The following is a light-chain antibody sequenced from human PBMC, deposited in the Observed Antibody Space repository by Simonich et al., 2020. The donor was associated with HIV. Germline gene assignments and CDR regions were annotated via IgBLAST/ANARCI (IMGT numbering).Light chain of an antibody. V-gene: IGKV1-5*03. CDR2: KAS. Sequence: DIQMTQSPSSLSASVGDRVTITCQASQDISNSLNWYQQKPGKAPKLLIYKASSLESGVPSRFSGSGSGTEFTLTISSLQPDDFATYYCQQYNSYPLTFGQGTKVEIK. CDR1: QDISNS. J-gene: IGKJ1*01. CDR3: QQYNSYPLT.